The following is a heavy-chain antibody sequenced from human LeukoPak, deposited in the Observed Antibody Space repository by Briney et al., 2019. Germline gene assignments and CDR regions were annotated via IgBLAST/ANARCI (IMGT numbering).Heavy chain of an antibody. D-gene: IGHD3-10*01. Sequence: SQTLSLTCTVSGGSISSGDYYWSWIRQPPGKGLEWIGYIYYSGSTYYNPSLKSRVTISVDTSKNQFSLKLNSVTAADTAVYYCARANYGSGTEFDYWGQGTLVTVSS. CDR2: IYYSGST. CDR3: ARANYGSGTEFDY. CDR1: GGSISSGDYY. V-gene: IGHV4-30-4*08. J-gene: IGHJ4*02.